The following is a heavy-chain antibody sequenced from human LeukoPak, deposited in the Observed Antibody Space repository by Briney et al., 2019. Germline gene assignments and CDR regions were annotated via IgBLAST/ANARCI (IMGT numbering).Heavy chain of an antibody. J-gene: IGHJ5*02. CDR2: INHSGST. CDR3: ARGARRIILWFGERFDP. Sequence: SETLSLTCAVYGGSFRGYYWSWIRHPPGKGLEGIMEINHSGSTNYNPSRKSRVTISVDTSKNQFSLKLSSVTAADTAVYYCARGARRIILWFGERFDPWGQGTLVTVSS. V-gene: IGHV4-34*01. D-gene: IGHD3-10*01. CDR1: GGSFRGYY.